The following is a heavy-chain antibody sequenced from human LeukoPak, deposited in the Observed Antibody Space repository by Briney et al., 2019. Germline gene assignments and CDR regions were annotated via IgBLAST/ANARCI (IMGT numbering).Heavy chain of an antibody. D-gene: IGHD5-24*01. CDR3: ARGGDGYTTSFFDS. CDR2: IYHSGST. J-gene: IGHJ4*02. V-gene: IGHV4-38-2*01. CDR1: GYSISSGYY. Sequence: SETLSLTCVVSGYSISSGYYWGWIRQPPGKGLEWIASIYHSGSTFSNPSLKSRVIMSVDTSLTQFSLRLSSLAAADTAVYYCARGGDGYTTSFFDSWGQGTLVTVFS.